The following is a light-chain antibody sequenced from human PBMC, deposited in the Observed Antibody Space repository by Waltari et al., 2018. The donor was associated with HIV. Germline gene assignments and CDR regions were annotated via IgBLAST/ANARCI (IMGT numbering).Light chain of an antibody. CDR1: SSHIGNNY. CDR3: GTWDSSLSTGGV. V-gene: IGLV1-51*01. Sequence: QSVLTQPPSVSAAPGQKVTISCSGSSSHIGNNYVSWYQQLPGTAPNLLIYDNNKRPSGIRDRFSGSKSGTSATLGITGLQTGDEADYYCGTWDSSLSTGGVFGTGTKVTVL. CDR2: DNN. J-gene: IGLJ1*01.